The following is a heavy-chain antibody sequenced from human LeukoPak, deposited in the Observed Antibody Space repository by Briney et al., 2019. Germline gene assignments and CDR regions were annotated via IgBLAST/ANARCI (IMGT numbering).Heavy chain of an antibody. Sequence: SETLSLTCTVSGGSISNYHWSWIRQPAGQGLEWIGQIHTSGSTNYNPPLKSRVTMSIDTTEDQVSLTIRSVTAADTAFYYCARRDISSGWSFDYWGQGTLVTVSS. J-gene: IGHJ4*02. CDR1: GGSISNYH. V-gene: IGHV4-4*07. D-gene: IGHD6-19*01. CDR2: IHTSGST. CDR3: ARRDISSGWSFDY.